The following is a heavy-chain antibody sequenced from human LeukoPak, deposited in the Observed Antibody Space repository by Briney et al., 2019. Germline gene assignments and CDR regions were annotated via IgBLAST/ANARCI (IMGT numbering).Heavy chain of an antibody. J-gene: IGHJ6*02. CDR3: ARGHSRSWFFPYGIDV. Sequence: NPSETLSLTCTVSGFSISSYYWSWIRQPPGKGLEWIGYIYYSGSTNYNPSLKSRVTISVDTSTNPFSLKLSSVPGADTAVYYCARGHSRSWFFPYGIDVWGQGTTVTVSS. CDR1: GFSISSYY. D-gene: IGHD6-13*01. V-gene: IGHV4-59*01. CDR2: IYYSGST.